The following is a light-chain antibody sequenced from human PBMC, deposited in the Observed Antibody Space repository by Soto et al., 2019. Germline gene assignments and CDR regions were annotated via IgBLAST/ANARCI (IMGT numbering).Light chain of an antibody. J-gene: IGKJ1*01. CDR2: GAS. CDR3: RQYGSSRT. V-gene: IGKV3-20*01. CDR1: QSVTSSY. Sequence: EIVLTQSPGTLSLSPGERATLSCRASQSVTSSYLAWYQQKPGQAPRLLIYGASNRATGIPDRFSGSGSGTDFTLTISRLEPEDFAVYYCRQYGSSRTFGQGTKVEMK.